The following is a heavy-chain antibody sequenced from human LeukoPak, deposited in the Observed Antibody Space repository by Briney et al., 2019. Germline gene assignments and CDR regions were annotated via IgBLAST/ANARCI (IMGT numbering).Heavy chain of an antibody. J-gene: IGHJ4*02. Sequence: ASVKVSCKASGGTFSSYAISWVRQAPGQVLEWMGWISTQSGNTNYAQKVQGRLALTTDRSTNTAYMELRSLRSDDTAVYYCARGAYGDKWGQGTMVTVSS. V-gene: IGHV1-18*01. CDR1: GGTFSSYA. CDR2: ISTQSGNT. CDR3: ARGAYGDK. D-gene: IGHD4-17*01.